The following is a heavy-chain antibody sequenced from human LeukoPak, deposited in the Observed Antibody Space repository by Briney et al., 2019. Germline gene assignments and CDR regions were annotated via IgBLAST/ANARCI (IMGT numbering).Heavy chain of an antibody. Sequence: ASVKVSCKASGFVFTSYGFTWVRQAPGQGLEWMGWISANDGKTHYSERHQGRVTMSTDTVTSTAYMELRSLRSDDTAVYYCARDHVVVAADLVDYWGQGTLVTVSS. CDR1: GFVFTSYG. D-gene: IGHD2-15*01. CDR3: ARDHVVVAADLVDY. CDR2: ISANDGKT. V-gene: IGHV1-18*01. J-gene: IGHJ4*02.